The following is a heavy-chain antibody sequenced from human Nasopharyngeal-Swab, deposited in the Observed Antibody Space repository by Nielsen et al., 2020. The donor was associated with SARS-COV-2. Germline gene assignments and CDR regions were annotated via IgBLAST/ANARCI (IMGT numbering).Heavy chain of an antibody. CDR1: GYTFTGYY. CDR2: INPNSGGT. D-gene: IGHD3-22*01. V-gene: IGHV1-2*06. J-gene: IGHJ4*02. CDR3: ARYYYDSSGYTYYFDY. Sequence: ASVKVSCKASGYTFTGYYMHWVRQAPGQGLEWMRRINPNSGGTNYAQKFQGRVTMTRDTSISTAYMELSRLRSDDTAVYYCARYYYDSSGYTYYFDYWGQGTLVTVSS.